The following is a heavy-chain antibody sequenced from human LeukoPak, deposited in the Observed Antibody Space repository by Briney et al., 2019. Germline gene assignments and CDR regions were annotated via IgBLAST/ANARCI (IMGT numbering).Heavy chain of an antibody. CDR1: GGSISSSY. D-gene: IGHD2-21*01. CDR3: ARDAYCGGDCYIFDY. CDR2: IYYSGST. J-gene: IGHJ4*02. Sequence: ASETLSLTCTVSGGSISSSYWNWIRQPPGKGLEWIGYIYYSGSTNYNPSPKSRVTISVDTSKNRFSLKLSSVTAADTAVYYCARDAYCGGDCYIFDYWGQGTLVTVSS. V-gene: IGHV4-59*01.